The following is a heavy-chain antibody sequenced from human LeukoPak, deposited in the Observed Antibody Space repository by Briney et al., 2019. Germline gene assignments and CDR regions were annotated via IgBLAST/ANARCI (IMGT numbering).Heavy chain of an antibody. V-gene: IGHV3-74*01. CDR3: ATGVQGTSWIVN. D-gene: IGHD2-15*01. CDR1: GFTFSSYW. CDR2: INSDGSST. Sequence: GGSLRLSCAASGFTFSSYWMHWVRQAPGKGLVWVSRINSDGSSTSYADSVKGRFTISRDNAKNTLYLQMNSLRAEDTAVYYCATGVQGTSWIVNWGQGTLATVSS. J-gene: IGHJ4*02.